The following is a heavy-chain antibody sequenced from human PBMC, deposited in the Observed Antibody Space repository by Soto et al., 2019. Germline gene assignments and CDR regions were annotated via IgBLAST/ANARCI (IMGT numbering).Heavy chain of an antibody. CDR2: IYSGGST. CDR3: ARGSPLADCGGDYYLSV. CDR1: GFTVSSNY. J-gene: IGHJ4*02. D-gene: IGHD2-21*02. Sequence: GGSLRLSCAASGFTVSSNYMSWVRQAPGKGLEWVSVIYSGGSTYYADSVKGRFTISRDNSKNTLYLQMNSLRAEDTAVYYCARGSPLADCGGDYYLSVWGQGTLVTVSS. V-gene: IGHV3-53*01.